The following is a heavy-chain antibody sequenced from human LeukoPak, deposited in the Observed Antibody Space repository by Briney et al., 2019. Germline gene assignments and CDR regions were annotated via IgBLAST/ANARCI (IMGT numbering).Heavy chain of an antibody. D-gene: IGHD3-10*01. CDR3: ARGRQYYYGSGRPRAPFDY. CDR2: INHSGST. Sequence: KPSETLSLTCAVYGGSFSGYYWSWIRQPPGKGLEWIGEINHSGSTNYNPSLKSRVTISVDPSKNQFSLKLSSVTAADTAVYYCARGRQYYYGSGRPRAPFDYWGQGTLVTVSS. J-gene: IGHJ4*02. CDR1: GGSFSGYY. V-gene: IGHV4-34*01.